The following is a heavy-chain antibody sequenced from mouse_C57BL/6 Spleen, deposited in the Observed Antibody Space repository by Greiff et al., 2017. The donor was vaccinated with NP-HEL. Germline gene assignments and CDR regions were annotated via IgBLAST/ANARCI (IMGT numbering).Heavy chain of an antibody. CDR2: IYPRDGST. Sequence: QVQLQQSGPELVKPGASVKLSCKASGYTFTSYDINWVKQRPGQGLEWIGWIYPRDGSTKYNEKFKGKATLTVDTSSSTAYMELHSLTSEDSAVYFCARGDGYYDYYAMDYWGQGTSVTVSS. CDR3: ARGDGYYDYYAMDY. D-gene: IGHD2-3*01. CDR1: GYTFTSYD. J-gene: IGHJ4*01. V-gene: IGHV1-85*01.